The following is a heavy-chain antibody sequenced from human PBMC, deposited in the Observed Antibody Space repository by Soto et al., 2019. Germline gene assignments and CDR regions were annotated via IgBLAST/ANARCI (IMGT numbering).Heavy chain of an antibody. CDR2: LHWDDDK. D-gene: IGHD1-26*01. Sequence: QITLKESGPALVKPTQTLTLTCTFSGVSLKTRRGGVGWIRQPPGKALEWLAFLHWDDDKRYRPSLETRLTNTKDPPKNQVVLTMTNMDPVDTATYFCAHRRGLGLFASWGQGTLVTVSS. CDR1: GVSLKTRRGG. J-gene: IGHJ4*02. CDR3: AHRRGLGLFAS. V-gene: IGHV2-5*02.